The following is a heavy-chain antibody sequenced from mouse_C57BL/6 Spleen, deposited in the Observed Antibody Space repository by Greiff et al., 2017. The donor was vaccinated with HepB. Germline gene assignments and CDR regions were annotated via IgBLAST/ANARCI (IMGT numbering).Heavy chain of an antibody. CDR3: ANAGYDGSSWNAMDY. CDR2: IYPGDGDT. CDR1: GYAFSSYW. D-gene: IGHD1-1*01. Sequence: VQLQQSGAELVKPGASVKISCKASGYAFSSYWMNWVKQRPGKGLEWIGQIYPGDGDTNYNGKFKGKATLTADKSSSTAYMQLSSLTSEDYAVYCCANAGYDGSSWNAMDYWGQGTSVTVSS. V-gene: IGHV1-80*01. J-gene: IGHJ4*01.